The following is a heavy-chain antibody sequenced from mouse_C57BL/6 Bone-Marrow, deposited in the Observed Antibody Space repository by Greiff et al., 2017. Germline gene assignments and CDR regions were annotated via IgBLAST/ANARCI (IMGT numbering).Heavy chain of an antibody. CDR2: ISSGSSTI. CDR3: ARMNYGGDFDY. J-gene: IGHJ2*01. D-gene: IGHD1-2*01. CDR1: GFTFSDYG. V-gene: IGHV5-17*01. Sequence: EVQLQESGGGLVKPGGSLKLSCAASGFTFSDYGMHWVRQAPEKGLEWVAYISSGSSTIYYADTVKGRFTISRDNAQNTLFLQMTSLRSEDTAMYYCARMNYGGDFDYWGQGTTLTVSS.